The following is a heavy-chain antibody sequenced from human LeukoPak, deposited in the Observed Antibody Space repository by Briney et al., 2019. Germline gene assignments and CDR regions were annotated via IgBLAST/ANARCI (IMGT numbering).Heavy chain of an antibody. CDR2: ITNSGNSK. J-gene: IGHJ4*02. CDR3: ARGAVAGIYHFDL. D-gene: IGHD6-19*01. V-gene: IGHV3-48*01. CDR1: EFTFSSYS. Sequence: PGGSLRLSCAASEFTFSSYSMNWVRQAPGKGLEWVSYITNSGNSKSYADSVKGRFTISRDNAENSLYLQMNSLRAEDTAVFYCARGAVAGIYHFDLWGQGTLVTVSS.